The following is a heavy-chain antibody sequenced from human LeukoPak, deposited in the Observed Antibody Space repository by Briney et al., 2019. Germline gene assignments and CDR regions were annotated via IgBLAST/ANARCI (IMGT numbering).Heavy chain of an antibody. Sequence: SETLPLTCAVYGGSFSGYYWSWIRQPPGKGLEWTGEINHSGSTNYNPSLKSRVTISVDTSKNQFSLKLSSVTAADTAVYYCARGSDIAAAGLNRFDPWGQGTLVTVSS. D-gene: IGHD6-13*01. CDR2: INHSGST. CDR3: ARGSDIAAAGLNRFDP. J-gene: IGHJ5*02. CDR1: GGSFSGYY. V-gene: IGHV4-34*01.